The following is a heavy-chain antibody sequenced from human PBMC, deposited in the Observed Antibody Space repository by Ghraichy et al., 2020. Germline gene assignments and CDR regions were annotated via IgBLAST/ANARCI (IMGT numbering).Heavy chain of an antibody. D-gene: IGHD1-26*01. Sequence: SETLSLTCTVSGGSISSYYWSWIRQPPGKGLEWIGYIYYSGTTYYSPSLKSRVTISVDTSKNQFSLKLSSVTAADTAIYYCARVGAITRSFDYWGQGTLVTVSS. CDR1: GGSISSYY. J-gene: IGHJ4*02. CDR3: ARVGAITRSFDY. V-gene: IGHV4-59*01. CDR2: IYYSGTT.